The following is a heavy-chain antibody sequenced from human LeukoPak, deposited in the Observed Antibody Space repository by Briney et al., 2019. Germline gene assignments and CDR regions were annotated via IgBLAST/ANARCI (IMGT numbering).Heavy chain of an antibody. Sequence: GGSLRLSCAASGFTFSSYAMSWVRQAPGKGLEWVSAISGSGGSTYYADSVKGRFTISRDNSQTTLYLQMNSLRAEDTAVYYCAKVGVVTAHYYFDYWGQGTLVTVSS. CDR2: ISGSGGST. D-gene: IGHD2-21*02. CDR1: GFTFSSYA. J-gene: IGHJ4*02. V-gene: IGHV3-23*01. CDR3: AKVGVVTAHYYFDY.